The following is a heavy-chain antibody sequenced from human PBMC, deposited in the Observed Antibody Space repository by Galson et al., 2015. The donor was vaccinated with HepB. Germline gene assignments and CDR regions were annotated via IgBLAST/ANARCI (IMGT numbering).Heavy chain of an antibody. CDR2: IKDITDGGTT. D-gene: IGHD1-7*01. V-gene: IGHV3-15*01. CDR3: TTVDWTYKRSGYFDF. J-gene: IGHJ4*02. Sequence: SLRLSCAASGLTFSKAWMSWVRQTPGKGLEWVGRIKDITDGGTTDYAAPVKGRFTVSRDDSINTLYLHMNSLQTEDTAVYYCTTVDWTYKRSGYFDFWGQGTLVTVSS. CDR1: GLTFSKAW.